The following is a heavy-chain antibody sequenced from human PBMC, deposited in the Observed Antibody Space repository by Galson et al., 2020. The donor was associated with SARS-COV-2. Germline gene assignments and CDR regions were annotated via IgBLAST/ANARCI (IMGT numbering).Heavy chain of an antibody. CDR2: IDWDDDK. Sequence: SGHTLVKPTQTLTLTCTFSGFSLSTSGMRVSWIRQPPGKALEWLARIDWDDDKFYSTSLKTRLTISKDTSKNQVVLTMTNMDPVDTATYYCARTYYDILTGYLDPFDYWGQGTLVTVSS. V-gene: IGHV2-70*04. CDR1: GFSLSTSGMR. J-gene: IGHJ4*02. CDR3: ARTYYDILTGYLDPFDY. D-gene: IGHD3-9*01.